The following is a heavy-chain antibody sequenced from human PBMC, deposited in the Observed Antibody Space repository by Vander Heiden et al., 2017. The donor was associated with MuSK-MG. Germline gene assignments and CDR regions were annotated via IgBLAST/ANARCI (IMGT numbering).Heavy chain of an antibody. CDR3: ARAPYYYGSGSYYSYYYMDV. CDR2: IYYSGST. Sequence: QVQLQESGPGLVKPSETLSLTCTVSGGSISSYYWSWIRQPPGKGLEWIGYIYYSGSTNYNPSLKSRVTISVDTSKNQFSLKLSSVTAADTAVYYCARAPYYYGSGSYYSYYYMDVWGKGTTVTVSS. D-gene: IGHD3-10*01. CDR1: GGSISSYY. V-gene: IGHV4-59*01. J-gene: IGHJ6*03.